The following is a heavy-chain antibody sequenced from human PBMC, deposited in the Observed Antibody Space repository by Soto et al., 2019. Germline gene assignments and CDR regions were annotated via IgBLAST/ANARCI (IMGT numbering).Heavy chain of an antibody. CDR2: VSPTSGNT. CDR3: ARGRTVSSIGPLLV. Sequence: QIQLVQSGAEVKKPGASVKVSCKASGYNFFDYGVSWVRPAPGQGRAWMGWVSPTSGNTDYARKVQGRVTMTTDISTSTAYMELRGLISDDTGVYYCARGRTVSSIGPLLVWGQGTLVSVSS. V-gene: IGHV1-18*01. D-gene: IGHD1-1*01. CDR1: GYNFFDYG. J-gene: IGHJ1*01.